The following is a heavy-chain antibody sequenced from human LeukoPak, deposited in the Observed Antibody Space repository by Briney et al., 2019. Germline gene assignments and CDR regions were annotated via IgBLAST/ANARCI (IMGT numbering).Heavy chain of an antibody. D-gene: IGHD3-10*01. J-gene: IGHJ4*02. CDR3: AKDQASWGFGELAN. CDR2: ISGSGGST. V-gene: IGHV3-23*01. CDR1: GFTFSSYA. Sequence: GGSLRLSCAASGFTFSSYAMSWVRQAPGKGLEWVSAISGSGGSTYYADSVKGRFTISRDNSKNTLYLQMNSLRAEDTAVYYCAKDQASWGFGELANWGQGTLVTVSS.